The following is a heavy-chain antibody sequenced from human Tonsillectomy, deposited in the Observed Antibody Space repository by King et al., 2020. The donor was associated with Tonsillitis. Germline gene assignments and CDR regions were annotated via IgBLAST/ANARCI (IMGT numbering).Heavy chain of an antibody. CDR2: TYYRSKWYN. Sequence: VQLQQSGPGLVKPSQTLSLTCAISGDSVSSNSAAWNWIRQSPSRGLEWLGRTYYRSKWYNDYAVSVKSRITINPDTSKNQFSLQLNSMTPEDTAVYYCARYYDILTGGYYYGMDVWGQGTTVTVSS. D-gene: IGHD3-9*01. CDR1: GDSVSSNSAA. CDR3: ARYYDILTGGYYYGMDV. J-gene: IGHJ6*02. V-gene: IGHV6-1*01.